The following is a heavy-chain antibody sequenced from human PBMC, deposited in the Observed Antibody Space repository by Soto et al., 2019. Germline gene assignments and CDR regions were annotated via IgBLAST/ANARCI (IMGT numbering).Heavy chain of an antibody. V-gene: IGHV3-11*06. Sequence: GGSLRLSCAASGFTFSDYYMSWIRQAPGKGLEWVSYISSSSSYTNYADSVKGRFTISRDNAKNSLYLQMNSLRAEDTAVYYCARGSSGGYDEYYFDYWGQGTLVTVSS. CDR1: GFTFSDYY. CDR2: ISSSSSYT. D-gene: IGHD5-12*01. CDR3: ARGSSGGYDEYYFDY. J-gene: IGHJ4*02.